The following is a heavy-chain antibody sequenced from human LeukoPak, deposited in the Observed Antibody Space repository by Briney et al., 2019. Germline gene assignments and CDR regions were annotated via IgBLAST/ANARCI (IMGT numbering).Heavy chain of an antibody. D-gene: IGHD3-9*01. CDR3: ARERPYYDILTGYYHPGYFDL. V-gene: IGHV1-69*01. CDR2: IIPIFGTA. Sequence: SVKVSCKASGGTFSSYAISWVRQAPGQGLEWMGGIIPIFGTANYAQKFQGRVTITADESTSTAYMELSSLRSEDTAVYYCARERPYYDILTGYYHPGYFDLWGRGTLVSVPS. J-gene: IGHJ2*01. CDR1: GGTFSSYA.